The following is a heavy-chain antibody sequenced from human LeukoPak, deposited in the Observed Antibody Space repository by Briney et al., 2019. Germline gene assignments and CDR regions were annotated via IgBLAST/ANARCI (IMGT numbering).Heavy chain of an antibody. J-gene: IGHJ3*02. Sequence: ASVKVSCKASGYTFTGYYMHWVRQAPGQGLVWMGRINPNSGGTNYAQKFQGRVTMTRDTSISTAYMELSRLRSDDTAVYYCARDPGYSSADDAFDIWGQGTMVTVSS. D-gene: IGHD6-19*01. CDR1: GYTFTGYY. CDR3: ARDPGYSSADDAFDI. CDR2: INPNSGGT. V-gene: IGHV1-2*06.